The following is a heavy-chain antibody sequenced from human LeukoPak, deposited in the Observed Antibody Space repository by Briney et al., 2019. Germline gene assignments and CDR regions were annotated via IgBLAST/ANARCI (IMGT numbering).Heavy chain of an antibody. CDR3: ARDEGGSYLGDAFDI. CDR1: GYTFTSYY. CDR2: INPSGGST. Sequence: ASVKVSCKASGYTFTSYYMHWVRQAPGQGLEWMGIINPSGGSTSYAQKFQSRVTMTRDTSTSTVYMELSSLRSEDTAVYYCARDEGGSYLGDAFDIWGQGTMVTVSS. J-gene: IGHJ3*02. D-gene: IGHD1-26*01. V-gene: IGHV1-46*01.